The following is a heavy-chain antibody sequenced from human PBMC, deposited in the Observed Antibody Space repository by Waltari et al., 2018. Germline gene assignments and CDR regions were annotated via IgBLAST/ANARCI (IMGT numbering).Heavy chain of an antibody. CDR2: IYYSGST. V-gene: IGHV4-39*01. CDR3: ASTYGHDSYGYPRPFYNWFDP. D-gene: IGHD5-18*01. J-gene: IGHJ5*02. CDR1: GGSISSSSYS. Sequence: QLQLQESGPGLVKPSETLSLPCTVPGGSISSSSYSWGWIRQPPGKGLEWIGSIYYSGSTYYNPSLKSRVTISVDTSKNQFSLKLSSVTAADTAVYYCASTYGHDSYGYPRPFYNWFDPWGQGTLVTVSS.